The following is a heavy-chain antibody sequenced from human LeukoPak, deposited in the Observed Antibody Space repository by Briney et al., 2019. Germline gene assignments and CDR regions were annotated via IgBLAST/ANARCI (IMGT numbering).Heavy chain of an antibody. CDR2: IVVGSGNT. CDR3: ARDSGVVPAAMRYYYFMDV. CDR1: GFTFTSSA. J-gene: IGHJ6*03. D-gene: IGHD2-2*01. V-gene: IGHV1-58*02. Sequence: ASVKVSCKASGFTFTSSAMQWVRQARGQRLEWIGWIVVGSGNTNYAQKFQERVTITRDMSTSTAYMELSSLRSEDTAVYYCARDSGVVPAAMRYYYFMDVWGKGATVTVSS.